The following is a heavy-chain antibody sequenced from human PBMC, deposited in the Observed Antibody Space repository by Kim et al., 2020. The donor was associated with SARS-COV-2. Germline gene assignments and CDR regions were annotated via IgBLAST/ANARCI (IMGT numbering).Heavy chain of an antibody. CDR1: GYTFTSYY. D-gene: IGHD3-3*01. V-gene: IGHV1-46*01. Sequence: ASVKVSCKASGYTFTSYYMHWVRQAPGQGLEWMGIINPSGGSTSYAQKFQGRVTMTRDTSTSTVYMELSSLRSEDTAVYYCARGSVVLRFLEWLSEGVLDYWGQGTLVTVSS. CDR3: ARGSVVLRFLEWLSEGVLDY. J-gene: IGHJ4*02. CDR2: INPSGGST.